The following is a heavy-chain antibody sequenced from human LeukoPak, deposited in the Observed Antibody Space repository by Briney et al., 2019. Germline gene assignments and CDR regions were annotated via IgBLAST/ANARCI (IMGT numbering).Heavy chain of an antibody. CDR2: IKYKTDGGTT. CDR3: TTDGTLYYYDSSGYQPFDY. V-gene: IGHV3-15*01. J-gene: IGHJ4*02. Sequence: GGSLRLFCAASGFFIISYWMTGFRQAPGKGREWVGRIKYKTDGGTTDYAAPVKGRFTISRDDSKNTLYLQMTSLKTEDTAVYYCTTDGTLYYYDSSGYQPFDYWGQGTLVTVSS. CDR1: GFFIISYW. D-gene: IGHD3-22*01.